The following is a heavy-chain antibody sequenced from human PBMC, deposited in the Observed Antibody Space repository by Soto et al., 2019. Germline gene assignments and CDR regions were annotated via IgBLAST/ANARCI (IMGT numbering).Heavy chain of an antibody. J-gene: IGHJ4*02. CDR1: GFTYTNYA. CDR3: AKERAARGLDY. Sequence: GGSLRLSCAASGFTYTNYAMTWVRQTPGKGLEWVSTISTSGGNRYYADSVKGRFTISRDNSENTVYLQMNSLRVDDTALYYCAKERAARGLDYWGPGTLVTVSS. CDR2: ISTSGGNR. D-gene: IGHD6-6*01. V-gene: IGHV3-23*01.